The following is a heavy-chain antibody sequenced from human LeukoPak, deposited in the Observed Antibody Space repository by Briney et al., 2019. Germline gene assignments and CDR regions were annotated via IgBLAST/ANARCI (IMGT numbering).Heavy chain of an antibody. CDR3: AREQNPIPVAGRGPFDY. CDR2: TNPSGGST. V-gene: IGHV1-46*01. D-gene: IGHD6-19*01. CDR1: GYTFTSYY. Sequence: ASVKVSCKASGYTFTSYYMHWVRQAPGQGLEWMGITNPSGGSTSYAQKFQGRVTMTRDMSTSTVYMELSSLRSEDTAVYYCAREQNPIPVAGRGPFDYWGQGTLVTVSS. J-gene: IGHJ4*02.